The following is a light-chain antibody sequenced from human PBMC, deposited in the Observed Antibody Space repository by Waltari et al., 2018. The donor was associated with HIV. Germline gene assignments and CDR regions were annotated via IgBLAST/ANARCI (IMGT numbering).Light chain of an antibody. CDR3: AAWDDSLNGWV. J-gene: IGLJ3*02. Sequence: QSVLTQPPSASGTPGQRVTISCSGSSSTVGSNTVSWYQQLPGTAPKLPIYSNNQRPSGVPDRFSGSKSGTSASLAISGLQSEDEADYYCAAWDDSLNGWVFGGGTKLTVL. CDR2: SNN. CDR1: SSTVGSNT. V-gene: IGLV1-44*01.